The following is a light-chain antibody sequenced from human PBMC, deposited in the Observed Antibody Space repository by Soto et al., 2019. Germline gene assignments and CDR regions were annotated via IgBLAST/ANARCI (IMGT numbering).Light chain of an antibody. J-gene: IGKJ1*01. Sequence: DIQMTQSPSLLSASIGDRVTITCRASQHIATSLSWFQHKVGKAPTLLIYGASALQSGVPSRFSGSGSGTHFTLTISGLQPEDFATYYCRQSSSVPRTFGQGTRVDLK. CDR3: RQSSSVPRT. CDR1: QHIATS. CDR2: GAS. V-gene: IGKV1-39*01.